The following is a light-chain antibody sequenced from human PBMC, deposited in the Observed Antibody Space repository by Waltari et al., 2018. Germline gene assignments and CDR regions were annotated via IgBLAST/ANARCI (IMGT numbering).Light chain of an antibody. J-gene: IGKJ1*01. V-gene: IGKV1-8*01. CDR1: QSISSY. Sequence: AIRITQSPSSLSASTGDRVTLTCRASQSISSYLAWYQQKPGKAPKVLIYAASTLQSGVPSRFSGSGSGTDFTLTISCLQSEDFAIYYCQQYYSSPATFGQGTKVEIK. CDR2: AAS. CDR3: QQYYSSPAT.